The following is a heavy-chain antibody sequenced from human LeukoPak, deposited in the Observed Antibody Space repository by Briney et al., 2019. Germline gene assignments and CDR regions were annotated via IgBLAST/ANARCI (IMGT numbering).Heavy chain of an antibody. J-gene: IGHJ4*02. CDR1: GYSFTSYW. CDR2: IYPGDSDT. D-gene: IGHD5-18*01. CDR3: ARQGGYSYDYRDY. V-gene: IGHV5-51*01. Sequence: GEFLKISCKGSGYSFTSYWIGWVRQMPGKGLEWMGIIYPGDSDTRYSPSFQGQVAISADKSISTAYLQWSSLKASDTAMYYCARQGGYSYDYRDYWGQGTLVTISS.